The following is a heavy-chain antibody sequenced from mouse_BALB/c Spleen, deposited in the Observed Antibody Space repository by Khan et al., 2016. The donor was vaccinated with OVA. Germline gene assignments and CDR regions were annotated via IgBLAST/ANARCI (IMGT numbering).Heavy chain of an antibody. J-gene: IGHJ4*01. CDR3: ARPPYCSDAMDN. CDR1: GHTFTNFG. D-gene: IGHD2-10*01. CDR2: INTYTGEP. Sequence: QIQLVQSGPELKKPGETVTISCKASGHTFTNFGMNWVKQAPGKGLKWMGWINTYTGEPPYADDFNGRFAFSLEASASTAYLQINNLTNEDTATDFCARPPYCSDAMDNWGQGTSVTVSS. V-gene: IGHV9-3-1*01.